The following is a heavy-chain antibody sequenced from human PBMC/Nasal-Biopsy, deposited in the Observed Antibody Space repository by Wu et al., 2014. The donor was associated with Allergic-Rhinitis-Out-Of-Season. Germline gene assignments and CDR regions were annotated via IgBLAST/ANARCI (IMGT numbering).Heavy chain of an antibody. CDR2: ISYDGSKT. V-gene: IGHV3-30*18. Sequence: LRLSCAASGFTFSRTGMHWVRQAPGRGLEWVAIISYDGSKTYYADSVKGRFTVSRDNSKSTVFLQMNSLRAEDTALYYCAKDIRAFRDGGDYWGQGTLVTVSS. CDR1: GFTFSRTG. CDR3: AKDIRAFRDGGDY. D-gene: IGHD2-15*01. J-gene: IGHJ4*02.